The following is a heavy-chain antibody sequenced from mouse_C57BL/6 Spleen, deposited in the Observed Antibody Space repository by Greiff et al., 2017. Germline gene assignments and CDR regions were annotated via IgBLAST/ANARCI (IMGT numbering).Heavy chain of an antibody. V-gene: IGHV1-12*01. CDR2: IYPGNGDT. CDR3: ARDGYYGSSPAWFAY. Sequence: QVQLKQSGAELVRPGASVKMSCKASGYTFTSYNMHWVKQTPRQGLEWIGAIYPGNGDTSYNQKFKGKATLTVDKSSSTAYMPLSSLTSEDSAVYFCARDGYYGSSPAWFAYWGQGTLVTVSA. CDR1: GYTFTSYN. D-gene: IGHD1-1*01. J-gene: IGHJ3*01.